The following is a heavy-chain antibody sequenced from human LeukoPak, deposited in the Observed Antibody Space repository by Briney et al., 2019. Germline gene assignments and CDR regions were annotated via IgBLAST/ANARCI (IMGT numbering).Heavy chain of an antibody. V-gene: IGHV3-23*01. J-gene: IGHJ4*02. CDR2: ISGSGGST. CDR1: GFTFSSYA. CDR3: AKGRGYSYGLYSLNFDY. D-gene: IGHD5-18*01. Sequence: PGGSLRLSCAASGFTFSSYAMSWVRQAPGKGLEWVSAISGSGGSTYYADSVKGRFTISRDNSKNTLYLQMNSLRAEDTAVYYCAKGRGYSYGLYSLNFDYWGQGTLVTVSS.